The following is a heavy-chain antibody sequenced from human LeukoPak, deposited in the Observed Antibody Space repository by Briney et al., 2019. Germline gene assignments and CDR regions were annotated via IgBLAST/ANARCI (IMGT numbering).Heavy chain of an antibody. CDR2: INHSGST. CDR1: GGSFSGYY. V-gene: IGHV4-34*01. Sequence: SETLSLTCAVYGGSFSGYYWSWIRQPPGKGLEWIGEINHSGSTNYNPSLKSRVTISVDTSKNQFSLKLSSVTAADTAVYYCARRGSLRPFDYWGQGTLATVSS. CDR3: ARRGSLRPFDY. D-gene: IGHD3-16*01. J-gene: IGHJ4*02.